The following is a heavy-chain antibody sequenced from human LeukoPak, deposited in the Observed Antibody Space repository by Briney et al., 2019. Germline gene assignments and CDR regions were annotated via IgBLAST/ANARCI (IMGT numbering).Heavy chain of an antibody. CDR1: GFTFSDYY. Sequence: GGSLRLSCAASGFTFSDYYLTWIRQAPGKGLEWLSYISRSRGNTNYTDSVKGRFTISRDNAKNSLYLQLNSLRVEDTAVYYCARWTPLGATARYYFDYWGQGTLVTVSS. D-gene: IGHD1-26*01. J-gene: IGHJ4*02. CDR3: ARWTPLGATARYYFDY. V-gene: IGHV3-11*03. CDR2: ISRSRGNT.